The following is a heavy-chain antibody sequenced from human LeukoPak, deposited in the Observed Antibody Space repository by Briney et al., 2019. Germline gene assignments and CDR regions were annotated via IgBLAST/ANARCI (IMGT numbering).Heavy chain of an antibody. V-gene: IGHV3-48*01. CDR1: GFTFSSYT. D-gene: IGHD2-15*01. CDR2: ISGSITSI. CDR3: ARDDGWHAFDI. J-gene: IGHJ3*02. Sequence: LPGGSLRLSCAASGFTFSSYTMNWVRQAPGKGLEWVASISGSITSISFADSVRGRFTISRDNAKNSLFLQMNSLRAEDTAVYYCARDDGWHAFDIWGQGTMVTVSS.